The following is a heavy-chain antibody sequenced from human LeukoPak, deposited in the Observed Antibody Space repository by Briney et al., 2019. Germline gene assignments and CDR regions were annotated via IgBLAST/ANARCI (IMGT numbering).Heavy chain of an antibody. V-gene: IGHV3-21*01. Sequence: PGGSLRLSCAASGFTFSSYSMNWVRQAPGKGLEWVSSSSSSSSYIYYADSVKGRFTISRDNAKNSLYLQMNSLRAEDTAVYYCARDRIVVVPAAILGWFDPWGQGTLVTVSS. D-gene: IGHD2-2*01. CDR1: GFTFSSYS. CDR2: SSSSSSYI. CDR3: ARDRIVVVPAAILGWFDP. J-gene: IGHJ5*02.